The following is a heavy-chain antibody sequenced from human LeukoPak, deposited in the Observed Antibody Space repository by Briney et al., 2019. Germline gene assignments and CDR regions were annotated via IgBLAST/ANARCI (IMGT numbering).Heavy chain of an antibody. D-gene: IGHD2-15*01. V-gene: IGHV1-69*06. Sequence: ASVKVSCKASGGTFSSYAISWVRQAPGQGLEWMGGIIPIFGTANYAQKFQGRVTITADKSTSTAYMELSSLGSEDTAVYYCARFKGGYCSGGSCEYFDYWGQGTLVTVSS. CDR1: GGTFSSYA. CDR2: IIPIFGTA. J-gene: IGHJ4*02. CDR3: ARFKGGYCSGGSCEYFDY.